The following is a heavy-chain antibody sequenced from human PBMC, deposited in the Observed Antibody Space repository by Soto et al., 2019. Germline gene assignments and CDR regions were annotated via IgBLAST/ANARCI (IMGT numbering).Heavy chain of an antibody. D-gene: IGHD2-8*01. J-gene: IGHJ4*02. Sequence: QVQLVESGGGVVQPGRSLRLSCAASGFTFSSYGMHWVRQAPGKGLEWVAVISYDGSNKYYADSVKGRFTISRDNSKNTLYLQMNSQRAEDTAVYYCAKELMVYASYYFDYWGQGTLVTVSS. CDR2: ISYDGSNK. CDR3: AKELMVYASYYFDY. CDR1: GFTFSSYG. V-gene: IGHV3-30*18.